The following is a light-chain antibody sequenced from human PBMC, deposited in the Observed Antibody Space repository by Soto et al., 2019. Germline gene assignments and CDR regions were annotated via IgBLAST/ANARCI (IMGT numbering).Light chain of an antibody. CDR1: QSVSRR. V-gene: IGKV3-20*01. J-gene: IGKJ5*01. Sequence: LTQSPGTLSLSPGGRATLSGRASQSVSRRLAWYQQRPGQSPRLLISGASMRASGVPVRFIGSGSGTDFTLTITRLEPEDFAVYYCQQYGGSPITFGLGTRLEIK. CDR2: GAS. CDR3: QQYGGSPIT.